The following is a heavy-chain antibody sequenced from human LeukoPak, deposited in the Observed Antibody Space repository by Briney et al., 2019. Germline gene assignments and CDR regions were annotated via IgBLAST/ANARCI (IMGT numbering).Heavy chain of an antibody. CDR3: ATVRSAANEY. Sequence: GGSLRLSCGASGFTFSNYWMSWVRQAPGEGLEWVANIKQDGSENSFVDSVKGRFTVSRDNAKNSLYLQMNSLRVEDTGVYYCATVRSAANEYWGQGTLVTVSS. J-gene: IGHJ4*02. CDR2: IKQDGSEN. CDR1: GFTFSNYW. V-gene: IGHV3-7*01.